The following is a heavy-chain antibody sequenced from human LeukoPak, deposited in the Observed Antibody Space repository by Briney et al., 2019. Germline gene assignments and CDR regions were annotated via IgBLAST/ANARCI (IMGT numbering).Heavy chain of an antibody. V-gene: IGHV1-69*13. D-gene: IGHD2-2*01. Sequence: SVKVPCKASGGTFSSYAISWVRQAPGQGLEWMGGIIPIFGTANYAQKFQGRVTITADESTSTAYMELSSLRSEDTAVYYCARLPAAIYYYYGMDVWGQGTTVTVSS. CDR1: GGTFSSYA. J-gene: IGHJ6*02. CDR3: ARLPAAIYYYYGMDV. CDR2: IIPIFGTA.